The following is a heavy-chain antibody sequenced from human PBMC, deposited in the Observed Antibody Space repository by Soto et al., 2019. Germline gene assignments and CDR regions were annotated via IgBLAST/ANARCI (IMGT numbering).Heavy chain of an antibody. CDR2: IYSGGST. D-gene: IGHD3-3*01. J-gene: IGHJ6*04. CDR1: GFTVSSNY. V-gene: IGHV3-66*01. Sequence: EVQLVESGGGLVQPGGSLRLSCAASGFTVSSNYMSWVRQAPGKGLEWVSVIYSGGSTYYSDYVKGRFTISSDNSKNTMYLQMNSLRAEDTAVYYGARGPLTIFGVVSMGDVWGKGTTVTVSS. CDR3: ARGPLTIFGVVSMGDV.